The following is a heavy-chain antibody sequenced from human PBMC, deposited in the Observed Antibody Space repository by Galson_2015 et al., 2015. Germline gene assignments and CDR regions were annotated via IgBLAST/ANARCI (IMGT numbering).Heavy chain of an antibody. Sequence: SLRLSCAASGFTFSSYAMHWVRQAPGKGQEWVAVISYDGSNKYYADSVKGRFTISRDNSKNTLYLQMNSLRAEDTAVYYCARDRYCSSTSCYTGALDYWGQGTLVTVSS. CDR3: ARDRYCSSTSCYTGALDY. D-gene: IGHD2-2*02. J-gene: IGHJ4*02. V-gene: IGHV3-30-3*01. CDR1: GFTFSSYA. CDR2: ISYDGSNK.